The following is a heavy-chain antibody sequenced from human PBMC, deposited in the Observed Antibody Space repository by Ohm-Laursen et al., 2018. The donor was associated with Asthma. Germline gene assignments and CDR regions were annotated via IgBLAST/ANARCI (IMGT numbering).Heavy chain of an antibody. CDR3: TKLDWVQSMFDS. D-gene: IGHD3-9*01. CDR1: GASVGDSD. V-gene: IGHV4-59*02. CDR2: ILFRGGA. J-gene: IGHJ4*02. Sequence: SETLSLTCAVSGASVGDSDWSWVRQPPGREVVFIAYILFRGGANYNPSLKSRVTLSTDTSKNQVSLRLSSVSAADTALYFCTKLDWVQSMFDSWGPGTLVTVSS.